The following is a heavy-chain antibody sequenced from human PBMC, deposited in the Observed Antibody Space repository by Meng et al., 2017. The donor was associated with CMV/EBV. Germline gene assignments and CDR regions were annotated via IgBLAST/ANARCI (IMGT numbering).Heavy chain of an antibody. CDR1: FSSYA. D-gene: IGHD3-3*01. CDR3: ARVFAPNYDFWSGQRFDP. J-gene: IGHJ5*02. Sequence: FSSYAISWGRQAPGQRLEWMGGIIPIFGTANYAQKFQGRVTITADESTSTAYMELSSLRSEDTAVYYCARVFAPNYDFWSGQRFDPWGQGTLVTVSS. CDR2: IIPIFGTA. V-gene: IGHV1-69*01.